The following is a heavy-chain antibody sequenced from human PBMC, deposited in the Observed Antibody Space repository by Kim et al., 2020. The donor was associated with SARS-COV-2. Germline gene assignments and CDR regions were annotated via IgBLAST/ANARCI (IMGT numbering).Heavy chain of an antibody. CDR3: AKSHGSRYSGYVPNYYYYGMDV. CDR1: GFTFSSYA. CDR2: ISGSGGST. Sequence: GGSLRLSCAASGFTFSSYAMSWVRQAPGKGLEWVSAISGSGGSTYYADSVKGRFTISRDNSKNTLYLQMNSLRAEDTAVYYCAKSHGSRYSGYVPNYYYYGMDVWGQGTTVTVSS. V-gene: IGHV3-23*01. J-gene: IGHJ6*02. D-gene: IGHD5-12*01.